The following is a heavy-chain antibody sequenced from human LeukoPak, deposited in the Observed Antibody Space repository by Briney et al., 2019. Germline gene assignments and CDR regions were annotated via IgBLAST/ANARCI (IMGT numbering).Heavy chain of an antibody. D-gene: IGHD3-22*01. J-gene: IGHJ4*02. CDR3: ARAPLGDSSGYWLDY. CDR1: GYTFTGYY. CDR2: INPNSGGT. Sequence: ASVKVSCKASGYTFTGYYMHWVRQAPGQGLEWMGRINPNSGGTNYAQKFQGRVTMTRDTSISTAYMELSRLRSDDTAVYYCARAPLGDSSGYWLDYWGQGTLVTVSS. V-gene: IGHV1-2*06.